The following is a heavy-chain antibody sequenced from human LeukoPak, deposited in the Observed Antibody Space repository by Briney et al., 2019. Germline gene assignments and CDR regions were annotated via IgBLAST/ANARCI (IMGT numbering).Heavy chain of an antibody. CDR3: AADVLRYFDWPYGFHV. D-gene: IGHD3-9*01. Sequence: SETLSLTCGVSGYSMSRGYLWGWIRQPPGKRPEWIASIFHNGRTYYSPSLKSRVTIALDTSKSQFSLKLASVTAADTAVYYCAADVLRYFDWPYGFHVWGQGTTVTVSS. CDR2: IFHNGRT. J-gene: IGHJ3*01. CDR1: GYSMSRGYL. V-gene: IGHV4-38-2*01.